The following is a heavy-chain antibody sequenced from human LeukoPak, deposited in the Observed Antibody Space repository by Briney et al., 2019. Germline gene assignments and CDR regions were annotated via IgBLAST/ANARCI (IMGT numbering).Heavy chain of an antibody. J-gene: IGHJ4*02. D-gene: IGHD1-26*01. CDR1: GLTFSSYG. V-gene: IGHV3-23*01. CDR3: ASDLVGATY. CDR2: ISDNAYST. Sequence: GGSLRLSCAASGLTFSSYGMSWVRQAPGKGLEWVSGISDNAYSTDYADSVKGRFTISRDNSKNTLYLQMNSLRAEDTAVYYCASDLVGATYWGQGTLVTVSS.